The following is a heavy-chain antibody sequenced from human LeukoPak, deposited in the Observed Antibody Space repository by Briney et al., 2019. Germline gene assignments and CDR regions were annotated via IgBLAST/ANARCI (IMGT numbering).Heavy chain of an antibody. V-gene: IGHV4-59*01. CDR1: GGSISSYY. D-gene: IGHD6-13*01. CDR2: IYYSGST. Sequence: SETLSLTCTVSGGSISSYYWSWIRQPPGKGLEWIGYIYYSGSTNYNPSLKSRVTISVDTSKNQFSLKLSSVTAADTAVYYCARDLCGSSSWCYHYYGMDVWGQGTTVTVSS. CDR3: ARDLCGSSSWCYHYYGMDV. J-gene: IGHJ6*02.